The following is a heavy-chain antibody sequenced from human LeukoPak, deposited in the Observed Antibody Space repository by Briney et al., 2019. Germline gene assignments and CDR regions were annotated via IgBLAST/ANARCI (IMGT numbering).Heavy chain of an antibody. Sequence: PSETLSLTCAVSGYSISSGYYWGWIRQPPGKGLEWIGSIYHSGRTYYNPSLKSRVTISVDTSKNQFSLKLSSVTAADTAVYYCARPGQPSVTTSYASDIWGQGTMVTVSS. D-gene: IGHD4-17*01. V-gene: IGHV4-38-2*01. CDR2: IYHSGRT. J-gene: IGHJ3*02. CDR1: GYSISSGYY. CDR3: ARPGQPSVTTSYASDI.